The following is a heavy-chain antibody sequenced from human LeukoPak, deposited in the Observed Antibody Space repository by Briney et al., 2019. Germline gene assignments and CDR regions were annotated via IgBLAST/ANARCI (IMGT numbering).Heavy chain of an antibody. D-gene: IGHD3-22*01. J-gene: IGHJ4*02. CDR2: INSDGSST. CDR3: ARIPNYYDSSGYPVNYFDY. Sequence: PGGSLRLSCAASGFTFSSYWMHWVRQAPGKGLVWVSRINSDGSSTSYADSVKGRFTISRDNAKNTLYLQMNSLRAEDTAVYYCARIPNYYDSSGYPVNYFDYWGQGTLVTVSS. V-gene: IGHV3-74*01. CDR1: GFTFSSYW.